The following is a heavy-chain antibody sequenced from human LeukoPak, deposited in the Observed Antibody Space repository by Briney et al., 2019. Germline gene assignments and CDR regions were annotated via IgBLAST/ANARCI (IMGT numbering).Heavy chain of an antibody. CDR1: GGSFSGYY. V-gene: IGHV4-34*01. CDR3: ASPWDF. J-gene: IGHJ4*02. Sequence: PSETLSLTCAVYGGSFSGYYWSWIRQPPGKGLEWIGEINHSGSTNYNPSLKSRVTISVDTSKNQFSLKLSSVTATDTAVYYCASPWDFWGQGTLVTVSS. CDR2: INHSGST.